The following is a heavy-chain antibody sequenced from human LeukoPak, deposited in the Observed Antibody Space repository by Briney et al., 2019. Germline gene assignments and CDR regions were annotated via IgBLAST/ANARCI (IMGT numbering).Heavy chain of an antibody. D-gene: IGHD6-13*01. CDR2: IYYSGST. CDR3: ARDTAAAGNWFDP. J-gene: IGHJ5*02. CDR1: GGSFSGYY. V-gene: IGHV4-59*01. Sequence: PSETLSLTCAVYGGSFSGYYWSWIRQPPGKGLEWIAYIYYSGSTHYNPSLKSRVTISVDTSKNQFSLKLSSVTAADTAVYYCARDTAAAGNWFDPWGQGTLVTVSS.